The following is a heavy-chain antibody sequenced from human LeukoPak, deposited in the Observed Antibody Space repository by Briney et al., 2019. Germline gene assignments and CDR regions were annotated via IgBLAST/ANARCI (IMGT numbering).Heavy chain of an antibody. J-gene: IGHJ3*02. CDR2: ISSSSSYI. CDR3: ARVTVPPNAFDI. Sequence: TGGSLRLSCAASGFTFSSYSMNWVRQAPGKGLEWVSSISSSSSYIYYADSVKGRFTISRDNAKNSLYLQMNSLRAEDTAVYYCARVTVPPNAFDIWGPGTMVTVSS. V-gene: IGHV3-21*01. D-gene: IGHD4-17*01. CDR1: GFTFSSYS.